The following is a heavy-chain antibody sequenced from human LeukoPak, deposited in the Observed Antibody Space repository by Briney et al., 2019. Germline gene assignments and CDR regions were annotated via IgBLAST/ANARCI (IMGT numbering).Heavy chain of an antibody. V-gene: IGHV4-34*01. CDR2: INHSGST. D-gene: IGHD6-13*01. Sequence: PSETLSLTCAVYGGSFSGYYWSWIRQPPGKGLEWIGEINHSGSTNYSPSLKSRVTISVDTSKNQFSLKLSSVTAADTAVYCCARVPSRATAAAGPIDFDYWGQGTLVTVSS. J-gene: IGHJ4*02. CDR1: GGSFSGYY. CDR3: ARVPSRATAAAGPIDFDY.